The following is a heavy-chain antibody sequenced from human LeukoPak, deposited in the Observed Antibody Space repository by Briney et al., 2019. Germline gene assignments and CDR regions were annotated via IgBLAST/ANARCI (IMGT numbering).Heavy chain of an antibody. CDR2: IYYSGST. CDR3: ARDLGYFGSGSYLGWFDP. Sequence: SETLSLTCSVSGGSIDNHYWTWIRRPPGKGLEWIGHIYYSGSTTYNPSLTSRVTISVDTSKNQFSLKLSSVTPADTAAYYCARDLGYFGSGSYLGWFDPWGQGTLVTVPS. J-gene: IGHJ5*02. D-gene: IGHD3-10*01. V-gene: IGHV4-59*11. CDR1: GGSIDNHY.